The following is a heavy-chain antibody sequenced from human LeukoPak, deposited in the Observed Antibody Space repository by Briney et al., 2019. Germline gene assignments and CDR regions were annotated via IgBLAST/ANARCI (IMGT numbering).Heavy chain of an antibody. J-gene: IGHJ5*02. D-gene: IGHD6-13*01. Sequence: PSQTLSLTCTVSGGSISNYYWNWIRQPAGKRLEWIGRIYTSGRTYYNPSLKSRVTISVDASKNQFSLKLSSVTAADTAVYYCAQSLGSSNWIGNWFDPWGQGTLVTVSS. CDR1: GGSISNYY. CDR3: AQSLGSSNWIGNWFDP. CDR2: IYTSGRT. V-gene: IGHV4-59*05.